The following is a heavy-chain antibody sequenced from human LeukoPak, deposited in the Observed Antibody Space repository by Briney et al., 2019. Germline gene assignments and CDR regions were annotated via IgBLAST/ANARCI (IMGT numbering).Heavy chain of an antibody. V-gene: IGHV3-21*01. J-gene: IGHJ4*02. CDR1: GFTFSSYS. Sequence: GGSLRLSCAASGFTFSSYSMNWVRQVPGKGLEWVSSISSSSSYIYYADSVKGRFTISRDNAKNSLYLQMNSLRAEDTAVYYCASRVSSSWYKVYWGQGTLVTVSS. CDR2: ISSSSSYI. CDR3: ASRVSSSWYKVY. D-gene: IGHD6-13*01.